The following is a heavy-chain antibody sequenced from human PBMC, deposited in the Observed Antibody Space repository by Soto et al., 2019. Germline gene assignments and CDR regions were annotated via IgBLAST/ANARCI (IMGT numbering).Heavy chain of an antibody. CDR2: IYYSGGT. J-gene: IGHJ4*02. CDR3: ARYGSGECNRGSCYSPFDY. CDR1: GRSISSVNYY. Sequence: QVQLQESGPGLVKPSQTLSLTCTVSGRSISSVNYYWSWIRQPPGKGLEWIGYIYYSGGTYYNPSLRSGGTIYVDTSKNQFSLKLSSVTAADTAVYYCARYGSGECNRGSCYSPFDYWGQGTLVTVSS. V-gene: IGHV4-30-4*01. D-gene: IGHD2-15*01.